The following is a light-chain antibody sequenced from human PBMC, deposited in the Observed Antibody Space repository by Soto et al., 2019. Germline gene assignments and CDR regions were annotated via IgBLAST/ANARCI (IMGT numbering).Light chain of an antibody. CDR1: QSVKNN. Sequence: EIVMTQSPATLSVSPGERATLSCRTSQSVKNNLAWYQQKPGQAPRLLIHGASTRATGIPARFSGSGSGTDFTLTIRSLQSEDFAIYYCQQYYNWYTFGQGTKLEIK. J-gene: IGKJ2*01. CDR3: QQYYNWYT. CDR2: GAS. V-gene: IGKV3-15*01.